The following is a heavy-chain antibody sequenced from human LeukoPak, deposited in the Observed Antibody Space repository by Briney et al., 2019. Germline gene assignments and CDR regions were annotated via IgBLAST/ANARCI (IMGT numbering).Heavy chain of an antibody. J-gene: IGHJ4*02. D-gene: IGHD2-21*01. Sequence: GASVKVSCKTSGYTFISYYMHWVRQAPGQGLEWMGHINPSNGITTYAQKFQGRVTMTRDTSSTTAYIELSGLRSDDTAICHCARGQLQKTDYWGQGTLVTVSS. CDR3: ARGQLQKTDY. CDR1: GYTFISYY. V-gene: IGHV1-2*06. CDR2: INPSNGIT.